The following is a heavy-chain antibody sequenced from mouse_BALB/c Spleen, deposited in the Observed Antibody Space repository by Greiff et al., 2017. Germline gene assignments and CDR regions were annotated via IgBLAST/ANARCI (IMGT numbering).Heavy chain of an antibody. CDR1: GFSLTSYC. Sequence: VQVVESGPGLVQPSQCLSITCTVSGFSLTSYCVHWVRQSPGKGLEWLGVIWSGGGTDYNAAFISRMSISKDNSKSQVFFKMNSLQANDTAIYYCARNYDYDAMDYWGQGTSVTVSS. J-gene: IGHJ4*01. CDR2: IWSGGGT. CDR3: ARNYDYDAMDY. V-gene: IGHV2-2*02.